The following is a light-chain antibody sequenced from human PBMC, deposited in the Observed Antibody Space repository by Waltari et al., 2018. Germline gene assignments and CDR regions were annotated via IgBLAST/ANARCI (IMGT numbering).Light chain of an antibody. CDR2: DKN. V-gene: IGLV3-19*01. CDR3: HSRDASGVAGS. Sequence: SSELTQDPAVSVAMGQTVRITLHGDSLRSYYASWYQQRPGQAPILVIYDKNNRPSGVPDRFSGSSSHNTGSLTITGAQAEDEASYYCHSRDASGVAGSFGGGTKLTVL. CDR1: SLRSYY. J-gene: IGLJ2*01.